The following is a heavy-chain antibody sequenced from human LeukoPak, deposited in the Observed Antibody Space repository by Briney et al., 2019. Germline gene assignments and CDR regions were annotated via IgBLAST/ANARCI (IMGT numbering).Heavy chain of an antibody. CDR3: ASLGEWRCLDV. CDR1: GGSFSGYY. J-gene: IGHJ6*04. V-gene: IGHV4-34*01. CDR2: INHSGST. Sequence: PSETLSLTCAVYGGSFSGYYWSWIRQPPGKGLEWIGEINHSGSTNYNPSLKSRVTISVDTSKNPFSLKLSSVTAADTAVYYCASLGEWRCLDVWGKGTTVTVSS. D-gene: IGHD3-3*01.